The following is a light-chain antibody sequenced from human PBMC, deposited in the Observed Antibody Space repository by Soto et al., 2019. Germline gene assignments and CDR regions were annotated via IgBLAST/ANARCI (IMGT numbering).Light chain of an antibody. CDR2: DVS. J-gene: IGLJ1*01. CDR1: SSDVGGYNY. Sequence: QSVLTQPASVSGSPGQSITISCTGTSSDVGGYNYVSWYQHHPGKAPKLMIYDVSNRPSGISNRFSGSKSGNTASLTISGLQPDDEGDYYCSSYTTSNTRQIVFGTGTKATVL. V-gene: IGLV2-14*03. CDR3: SSYTTSNTRQIV.